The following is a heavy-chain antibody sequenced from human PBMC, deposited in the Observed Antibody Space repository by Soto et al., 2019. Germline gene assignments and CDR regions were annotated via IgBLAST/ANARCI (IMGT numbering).Heavy chain of an antibody. Sequence: EASVKVSCKASGYTFTSYGISWVRQAPGQGLEWMGWISAYNGNTNYAQKLQGRVTMPTDTSTSTAYMELRSLRYDDTAVYYCARESIVGATKTKEFDYWGQGTPVTVSS. CDR2: ISAYNGNT. V-gene: IGHV1-18*01. J-gene: IGHJ4*02. CDR3: ARESIVGATKTKEFDY. CDR1: GYTFTSYG. D-gene: IGHD1-26*01.